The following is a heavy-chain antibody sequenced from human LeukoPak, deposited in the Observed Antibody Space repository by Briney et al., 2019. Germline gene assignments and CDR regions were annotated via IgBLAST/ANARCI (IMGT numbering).Heavy chain of an antibody. J-gene: IGHJ4*02. CDR3: AKDSLLWFGEFTDY. CDR1: GFTFSSYA. V-gene: IGHV3-30-3*01. D-gene: IGHD3-10*01. Sequence: PGGSLRLSCAASGFTFSSYAMHWVRQAPGKGLEWVAVISYDGSNKYYADSVKGRFTISRDNSKNTLYLQMNSLRAEDTAVYYCAKDSLLWFGEFTDYWGQGTLVTVSS. CDR2: ISYDGSNK.